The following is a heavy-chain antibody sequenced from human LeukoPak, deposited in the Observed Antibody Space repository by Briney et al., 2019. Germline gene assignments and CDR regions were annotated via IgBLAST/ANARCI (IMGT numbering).Heavy chain of an antibody. CDR3: AASYYDSSGYYFDY. V-gene: IGHV4-34*01. Sequence: SETLSLTCAVYGGSFSGYYWSWIRQPPGKGLEWIGEIYHSGSTNYNPSLKSRVTISVDKSKNQFSLKLSSVTAADTAVYYCAASYYDSSGYYFDYWGQGTLVTVSS. J-gene: IGHJ4*02. CDR2: IYHSGST. CDR1: GGSFSGYY. D-gene: IGHD3-22*01.